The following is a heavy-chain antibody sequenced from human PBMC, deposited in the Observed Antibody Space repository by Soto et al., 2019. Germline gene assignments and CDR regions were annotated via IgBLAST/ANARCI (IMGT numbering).Heavy chain of an antibody. Sequence: QVHLMQSGAEVKKPGASVKVSCEGSGYAFTTYGITWVRQAPGQGLEWMGWISAHNGNTNYAQKLQGRVTVTRDTSTSTAYMELRSLRSDDTAVYYCARGRYGDYWGQGALVTVSS. CDR1: GYAFTTYG. CDR2: ISAHNGNT. CDR3: ARGRYGDY. V-gene: IGHV1-18*01. D-gene: IGHD1-1*01. J-gene: IGHJ4*02.